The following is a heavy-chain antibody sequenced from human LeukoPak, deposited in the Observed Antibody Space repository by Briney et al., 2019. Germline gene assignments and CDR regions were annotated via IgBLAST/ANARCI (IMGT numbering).Heavy chain of an antibody. CDR3: TTDPARMWWAVTRNWFDP. Sequence: PGRSLRLSCAASGFTFSNYAMHWVRQAPGKGLEWVAVISKDGTDKYYTDSVKGRFTISRDNSKSTLYLQMNSLKTEDTAVYYCTTDPARMWWAVTRNWFDPWGQGTLVTVSS. V-gene: IGHV3-30*03. CDR2: ISKDGTDK. J-gene: IGHJ5*02. D-gene: IGHD4-17*01. CDR1: GFTFSNYA.